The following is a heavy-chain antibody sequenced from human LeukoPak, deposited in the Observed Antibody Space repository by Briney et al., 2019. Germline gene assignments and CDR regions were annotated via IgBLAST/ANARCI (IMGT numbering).Heavy chain of an antibody. CDR2: FDPEDGET. CDR3: ATAGGIGRDSSGFPDC. CDR1: GYTXTELS. J-gene: IGHJ4*02. Sequence: ASVKVSCKVSGYTXTELSMHWVRQAPGKGLEWMGGFDPEDGETIYAQKFQGRVTMTEDTSTDTAYMELSSLRSEDTAVYYCATAGGIGRDSSGFPDCWGQGTLVTVSS. V-gene: IGHV1-24*01. D-gene: IGHD3-22*01.